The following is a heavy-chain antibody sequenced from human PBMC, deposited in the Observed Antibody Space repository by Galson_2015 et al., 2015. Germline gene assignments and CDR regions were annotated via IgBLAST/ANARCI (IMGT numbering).Heavy chain of an antibody. CDR2: IKQDGSDT. V-gene: IGHV3-7*03. Sequence: SLRLSCAASGFTFSKYWMLWVRQAPGKGPEWVATIKQDGSDTYYGDSMRGRFTISRDNAKNSVYLQMNSLHAEDTAVYYCARDVPPRYSGCDWVNWGQGTLVTVSS. CDR1: GFTFSKYW. J-gene: IGHJ4*02. D-gene: IGHD5-12*01. CDR3: ARDVPPRYSGCDWVN.